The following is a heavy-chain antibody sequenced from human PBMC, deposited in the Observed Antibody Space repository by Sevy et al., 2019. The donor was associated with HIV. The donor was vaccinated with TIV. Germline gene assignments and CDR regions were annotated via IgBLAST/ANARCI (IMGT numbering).Heavy chain of an antibody. CDR2: IYYSGST. D-gene: IGHD3-10*01. Sequence: SETLSLTCTVSGGSVSSGSYYWSWIRQPSGKRLEWIGYIYYSGSTNYNPSLKSRVTISVDTSKNQFSLKLSSVTAADTAVYYCARDRPYYYGSGSSGVGAFDIWGQGTMVTVSS. CDR3: ARDRPYYYGSGSSGVGAFDI. V-gene: IGHV4-61*01. J-gene: IGHJ3*02. CDR1: GGSVSSGSYY.